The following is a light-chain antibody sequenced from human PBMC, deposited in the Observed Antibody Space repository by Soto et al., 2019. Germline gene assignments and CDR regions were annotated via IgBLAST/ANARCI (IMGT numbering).Light chain of an antibody. Sequence: EIVLTQSPGTLSLSPGERATLSCRASQSVSSSYLAWYQQNHGQAPRLLIYDASNRATGIPARFSGSGSGTDFTLTISSLEPEDFAVYYCQQRYNWPPITFGQGTRLEI. J-gene: IGKJ5*01. CDR2: DAS. CDR3: QQRYNWPPIT. V-gene: IGKV3-11*01. CDR1: QSVSSSY.